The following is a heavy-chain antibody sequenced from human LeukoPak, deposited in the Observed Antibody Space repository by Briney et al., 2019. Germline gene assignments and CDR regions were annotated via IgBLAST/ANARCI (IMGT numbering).Heavy chain of an antibody. CDR2: ISSSGSTI. CDR1: GFTFSDYY. D-gene: IGHD6-6*01. J-gene: IGHJ5*02. V-gene: IGHV3-11*04. CDR3: ATDSRKYTSSSLRGRIS. Sequence: NPGGSLRLSCAASGFTFSDYYMSRIRQAPGKGLEWVSDISSSGSTIYYADSVKGRFTISRDNAKNSLYLQKNSLRAEDTAVYYCATDSRKYTSSSLRGRISWGQGTLVTVSS.